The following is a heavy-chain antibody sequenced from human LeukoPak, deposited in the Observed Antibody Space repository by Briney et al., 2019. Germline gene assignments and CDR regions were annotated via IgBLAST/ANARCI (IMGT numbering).Heavy chain of an antibody. J-gene: IGHJ4*02. D-gene: IGHD1-26*01. CDR3: ARAQGWELLGTHYFDY. CDR1: GDSVSSNSAA. Sequence: SQTLSLTCAISGDSVSSNSAAWNWIRQSPSRGLEWLGRTYYRSKWYNDYAVSVKSRITINPDTSKNQFSLQLNSVTPEDTAVYYCARAQGWELLGTHYFDYWGQGTLVTVSS. V-gene: IGHV6-1*01. CDR2: TYYRSKWYN.